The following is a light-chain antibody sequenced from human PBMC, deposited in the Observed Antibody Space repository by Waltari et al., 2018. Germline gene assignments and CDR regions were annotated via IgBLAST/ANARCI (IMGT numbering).Light chain of an antibody. CDR2: EVY. J-gene: IGLJ1*01. CDR1: SSDVGGYNY. Sequence: QSALTQPASVSGSPGQSISISCTGPSSDVGGYNYVSWYQQHPGKAPKLVIFEVYNRPSGVSDRFSGSKSGNTASLTISGLQADDESDYYCSSYASTNSHVFGTGTRVTVL. CDR3: SSYASTNSHV. V-gene: IGLV2-14*01.